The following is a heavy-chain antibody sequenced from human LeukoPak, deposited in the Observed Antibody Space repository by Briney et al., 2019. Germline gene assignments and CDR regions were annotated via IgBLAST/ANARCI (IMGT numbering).Heavy chain of an antibody. J-gene: IGHJ4*02. Sequence: SVKVSCKASGGTFSSYAISWVRQAPGQGLEWMGRIIPIFGTANYAQKFQGRVTITTDESTSTAYMELSSLRSEDTAVYYCAREYSYGPQYFDYWGQGTLVTVSS. CDR3: AREYSYGPQYFDY. CDR1: GGTFSSYA. D-gene: IGHD5-18*01. V-gene: IGHV1-69*05. CDR2: IIPIFGTA.